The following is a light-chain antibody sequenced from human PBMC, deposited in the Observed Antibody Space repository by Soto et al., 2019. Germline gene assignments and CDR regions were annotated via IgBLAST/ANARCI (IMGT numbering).Light chain of an antibody. J-gene: IGLJ1*01. CDR3: SSYTSSSTLFV. CDR2: DVS. CDR1: SSDVGGSNY. Sequence: QSVLTQPASVSGSPGQSITISCTGTSSDVGGSNYVSWYQQHPGKAPKLMIYDVSNRPSGVSNRFSGSKSGNTASLTISGLQADDEADYYCSSYTSSSTLFVFGTGTKLTVL. V-gene: IGLV2-14*01.